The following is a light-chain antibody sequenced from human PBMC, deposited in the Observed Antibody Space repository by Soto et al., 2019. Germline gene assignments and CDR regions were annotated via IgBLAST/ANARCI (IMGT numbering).Light chain of an antibody. J-gene: IGKJ1*01. Sequence: EIVLAQSPATLSLSPGERATLSCRASQSVAIYFAWYQQKPGQAPRLLIYDTSNMATGIPDRFSGSGSGGDFTLTISSLEPEDFAVYYCLQRIDWWKFGQGTKV. V-gene: IGKV3-11*02. CDR1: QSVAIY. CDR2: DTS. CDR3: LQRIDWWK.